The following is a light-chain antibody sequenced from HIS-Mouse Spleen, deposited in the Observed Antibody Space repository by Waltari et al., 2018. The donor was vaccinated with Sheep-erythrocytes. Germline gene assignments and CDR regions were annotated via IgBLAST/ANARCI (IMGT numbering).Light chain of an antibody. CDR3: QQSYSTPPLT. CDR2: AAS. CDR1: QGISSY. Sequence: DIQLTQSPSFLSASVGARVTITCRASQGISSYLAWYQQKPGKAPKLLIYAASTLQSGVPSRFSGSGSGTEFTLTISSLQPEDFATYYCQQSYSTPPLTFGGGTKVEIK. V-gene: IGKV1-9*01. J-gene: IGKJ4*01.